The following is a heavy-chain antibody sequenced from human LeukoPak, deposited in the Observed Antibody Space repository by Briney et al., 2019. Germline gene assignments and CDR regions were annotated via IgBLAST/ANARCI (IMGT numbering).Heavy chain of an antibody. Sequence: ASVKVSCKASGGTFSSYTISWVRRAPGQGLEWMGRIIPILGIANYAQKFQGRVTITADKSTSTAYMELSSLRSEDTAVYYCARDRSSFSFDYWGQGTLVTVSS. V-gene: IGHV1-69*04. CDR3: ARDRSSFSFDY. D-gene: IGHD6-6*01. CDR2: IIPILGIA. CDR1: GGTFSSYT. J-gene: IGHJ4*02.